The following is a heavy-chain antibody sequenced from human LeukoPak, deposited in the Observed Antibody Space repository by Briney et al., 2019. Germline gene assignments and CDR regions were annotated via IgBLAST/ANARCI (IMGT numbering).Heavy chain of an antibody. CDR2: ISWNSGSI. J-gene: IGHJ4*02. CDR3: ARDYPRGY. Sequence: GGSLRLSCAASGFTFDDYAMHWVRQAPGKGLEWVSGISWNSGSIGYADSVKGRFTISRDNAKNSLYLQMNSLRAEDTAVYYCARDYPRGYWGQGTLVTVSS. V-gene: IGHV3-9*01. D-gene: IGHD3-10*01. CDR1: GFTFDDYA.